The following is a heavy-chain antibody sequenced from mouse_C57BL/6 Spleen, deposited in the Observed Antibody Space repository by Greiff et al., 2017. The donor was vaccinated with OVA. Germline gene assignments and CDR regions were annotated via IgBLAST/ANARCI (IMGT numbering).Heavy chain of an antibody. Sequence: QVQLQQPGAELVRPGTSVKLSCKASGYTFTSYWMHWVKQRPGQGLEWIGVIDPSDSYTNYNQKFKGKATLTVDTSSSTAYMQLSSLTSEDSAVYYCARSGSHGGYYFDYWGQGTTLTVSS. CDR1: GYTFTSYW. D-gene: IGHD3-1*01. CDR2: IDPSDSYT. J-gene: IGHJ2*01. V-gene: IGHV1-59*01. CDR3: ARSGSHGGYYFDY.